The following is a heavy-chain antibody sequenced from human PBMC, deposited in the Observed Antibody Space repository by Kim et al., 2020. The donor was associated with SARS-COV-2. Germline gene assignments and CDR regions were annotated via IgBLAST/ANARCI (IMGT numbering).Heavy chain of an antibody. CDR3: ARDETYYYGSGSHSYFDY. Sequence: GGSLRLSCAASGFTFSSYGMHWVRQAPGKGLEWVAAISYDGSNKYYADSVKGRFTISRDNSKNTLYLQMNSLRAEDTAVYYCARDETYYYGSGSHSYFDYWGQGTLVTVSS. CDR1: GFTFSSYG. D-gene: IGHD3-10*01. CDR2: ISYDGSNK. V-gene: IGHV3-33*05. J-gene: IGHJ4*02.